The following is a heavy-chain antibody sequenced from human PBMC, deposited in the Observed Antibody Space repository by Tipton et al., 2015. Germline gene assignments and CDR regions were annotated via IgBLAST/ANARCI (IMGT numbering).Heavy chain of an antibody. J-gene: IGHJ5*02. V-gene: IGHV4-39*07. CDR3: ARDRGLRGGFDP. CDR2: INHRQNA. D-gene: IGHD4-17*01. CDR1: GASLSDPDYY. Sequence: TLSLTCTVSGASLSDPDYYWAWIRQPPGQGLEWIGNINHRQNAYYNPSLLGRVTMSVDTSKNQFSLKLSSVTAADTAVYYCARDRGLRGGFDPWGQGTLVTVSS.